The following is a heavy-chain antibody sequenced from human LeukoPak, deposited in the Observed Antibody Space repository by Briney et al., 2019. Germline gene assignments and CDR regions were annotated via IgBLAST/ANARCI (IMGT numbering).Heavy chain of an antibody. D-gene: IGHD6-13*01. CDR3: ARGLAAAGTNDAFDI. V-gene: IGHV3-66*01. CDR1: GFTVSSNY. Sequence: GGSLRLSCAASGFTVSSNYMSWVRQAPGNGLEWVSVIYSGGSTYYADSVKGRFTISRDNSKNTLYLQMNSLRAEDTAVYYCARGLAAAGTNDAFDIWGQGTMVTVSS. CDR2: IYSGGST. J-gene: IGHJ3*02.